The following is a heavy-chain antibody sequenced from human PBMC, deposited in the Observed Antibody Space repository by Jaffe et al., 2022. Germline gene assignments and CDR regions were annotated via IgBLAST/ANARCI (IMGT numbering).Heavy chain of an antibody. CDR2: IRYDGSNK. V-gene: IGHV3-30*02. CDR3: AKDPGGYGIGYYYYYMDV. Sequence: QVQLVESGGGVVQPGGSLRLSCAASGFTFSSYGMHWVRQAPGKGLEWVAFIRYDGSNKYYADSVKGRFTISRDNSKNTLYLQMNSLRAEDTAVYYCAKDPGGYGIGYYYYYMDVWGKGTTVTVSS. J-gene: IGHJ6*03. CDR1: GFTFSSYG. D-gene: IGHD5-12*01.